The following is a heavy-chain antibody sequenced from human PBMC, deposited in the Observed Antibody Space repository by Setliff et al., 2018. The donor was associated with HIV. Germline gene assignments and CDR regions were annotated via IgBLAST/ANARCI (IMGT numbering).Heavy chain of an antibody. V-gene: IGHV3-23*01. CDR1: GFTFSSYA. Sequence: VGSLRLSCAASGFTFSSYAMSWVRQAPGKGLEWVSAISGSGGSTYYADSVKGRFTISRDNSKNTLYLQMNSLRAEDTAVYYCAKAEPNIVLMVYAIYLDAFDIWGQGTMVTVSS. D-gene: IGHD2-8*01. CDR3: AKAEPNIVLMVYAIYLDAFDI. CDR2: ISGSGGST. J-gene: IGHJ3*02.